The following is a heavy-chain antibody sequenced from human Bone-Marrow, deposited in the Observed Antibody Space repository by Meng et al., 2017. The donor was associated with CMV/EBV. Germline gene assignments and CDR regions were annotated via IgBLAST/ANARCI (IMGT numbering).Heavy chain of an antibody. CDR1: GFTFSSYA. V-gene: IGHV3-30*04. CDR2: ISYDGSNK. J-gene: IGHJ4*02. D-gene: IGHD3-22*01. CDR3: AREYYDTNGHTSGLDY. Sequence: SGFTFSSYAREWVRQAPGKGLEWVAIISYDGSNKYYADSVKGRFTISRDNSRNTLYLQVNSLRAEDTAVYYCAREYYDTNGHTSGLDYWGQGTLVTVSS.